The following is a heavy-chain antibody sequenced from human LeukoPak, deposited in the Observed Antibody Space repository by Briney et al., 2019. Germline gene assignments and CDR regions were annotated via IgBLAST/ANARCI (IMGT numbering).Heavy chain of an antibody. CDR2: ISSSSSYI. CDR1: GFTFSSYS. D-gene: IGHD2-2*01. V-gene: IGHV3-21*01. J-gene: IGHJ4*02. Sequence: GGSLRLSCAASGFTFSSYSMNWVRQAPGKGLEWVSSISSSSSYIYYADSVKGRFTISRDNAKNSLYLQMNSLRAEDTAVYYCASDIGYCSSTSCYEDYWGQGTLVTVSS. CDR3: ASDIGYCSSTSCYEDY.